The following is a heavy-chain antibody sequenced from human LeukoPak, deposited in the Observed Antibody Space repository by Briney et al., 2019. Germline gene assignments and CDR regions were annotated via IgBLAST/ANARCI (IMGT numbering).Heavy chain of an antibody. CDR2: IYAGGNT. CDR3: ARGRGSSWYYFDS. Sequence: SETLSLTCTVSGGSISSYYWSWVRQPAGKGLEWIGRIYAGGNTNYNPSLKGRVTMTVDTSKNQFSLNLSSVTAADTAVYYCARGRGSSWYYFDSWGQGTLVTVSS. V-gene: IGHV4-4*07. CDR1: GGSISSYY. D-gene: IGHD6-13*01. J-gene: IGHJ4*02.